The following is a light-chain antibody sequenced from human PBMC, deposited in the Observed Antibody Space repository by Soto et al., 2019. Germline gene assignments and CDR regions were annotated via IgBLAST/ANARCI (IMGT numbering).Light chain of an antibody. J-gene: IGKJ4*01. V-gene: IGKV3-20*01. CDR2: GAS. Sequence: EIVLAQSPGTLALSPGGRATLSCRASQSVSRSYLAWYQQNPGQAPRLLIYGASSRATGIPDRFSGSGSGTDFTLTISRLEPEDFAVYYCQQYGSSLLTFGGGTKVDI. CDR1: QSVSRSY. CDR3: QQYGSSLLT.